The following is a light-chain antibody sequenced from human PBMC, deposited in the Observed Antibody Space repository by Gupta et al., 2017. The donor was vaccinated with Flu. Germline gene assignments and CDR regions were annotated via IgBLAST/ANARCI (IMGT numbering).Light chain of an antibody. CDR1: QSVSSN. J-gene: IGKJ1*01. Sequence: EIGMTQSTATLSVPPGEGATLSCKAGQSVSSNLAWYQQKPGRAPRLLIYGASTRATGIPARFSGSGSGTEFTLTISSLQSEDFAVYYCQQYTNLPRTFGQGTKVEIK. V-gene: IGKV3-15*01. CDR2: GAS. CDR3: QQYTNLPRT.